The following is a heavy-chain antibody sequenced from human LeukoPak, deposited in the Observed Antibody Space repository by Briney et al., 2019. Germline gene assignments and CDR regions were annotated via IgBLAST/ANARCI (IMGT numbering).Heavy chain of an antibody. J-gene: IGHJ4*02. CDR2: VADDEKTI. CDR1: GFPFTGHS. V-gene: IGHV3-30*04. CDR3: AREKQSGGTPFDY. Sequence: PGGSLRLSCVAAGFPFTGHSMHWVRQAPGKGLEWVAVVADDEKTIFYADSLKGRFTVSRDNSKNTVYLQMNSLRDEDTAVYYCAREKQSGGTPFDYWGQGSLVTVSS. D-gene: IGHD1-26*01.